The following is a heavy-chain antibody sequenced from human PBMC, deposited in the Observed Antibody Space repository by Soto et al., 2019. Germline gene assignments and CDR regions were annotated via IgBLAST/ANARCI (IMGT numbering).Heavy chain of an antibody. V-gene: IGHV3-33*01. J-gene: IGHJ6*02. D-gene: IGHD6-19*01. Sequence: QVQVVESGGGVVQPGRSLRLSCTVSGFTFSGHAMHWVRQAPGKGLEWVAQIWYDGSNKYYADSVKGRFTISRDNSNNILYVQMDSLRVDDTAVYYCARDGQSLAPYALDVWGQGTSVTVSS. CDR1: GFTFSGHA. CDR2: IWYDGSNK. CDR3: ARDGQSLAPYALDV.